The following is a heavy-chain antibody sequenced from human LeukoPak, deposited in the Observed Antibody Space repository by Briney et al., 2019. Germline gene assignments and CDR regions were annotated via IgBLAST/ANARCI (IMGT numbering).Heavy chain of an antibody. CDR1: GYTFTGYY. V-gene: IGHV1-2*02. J-gene: IGHJ4*02. D-gene: IGHD6-19*01. CDR2: INPNSGGT. Sequence: ASVKVSCKASGYTFTGYYMHWVRQAPGQGLEWMGWINPNSGGTNYAQKFQGRVTMTRDTSISTAYMELSRLRSDDTAVYYCARENSKQWLVRRGPYYFDYRGQGTLVTVSS. CDR3: ARENSKQWLVRRGPYYFDY.